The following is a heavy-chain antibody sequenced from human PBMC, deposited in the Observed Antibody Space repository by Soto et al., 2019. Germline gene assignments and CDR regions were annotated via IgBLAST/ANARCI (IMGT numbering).Heavy chain of an antibody. D-gene: IGHD1-26*01. J-gene: IGHJ4*02. V-gene: IGHV3-23*01. Sequence: EVQLLESGGGLVQPGGSLRLSCAASGFTFSSYAMRWVRQAPVKGLEWVSAISGSGGSTYYADSVKGRFTISRDNSKNTLYLKMNSLRAEDTAGYYCARRGSGRYYDYWGQGTLVTVSS. CDR2: ISGSGGST. CDR1: GFTFSSYA. CDR3: ARRGSGRYYDY.